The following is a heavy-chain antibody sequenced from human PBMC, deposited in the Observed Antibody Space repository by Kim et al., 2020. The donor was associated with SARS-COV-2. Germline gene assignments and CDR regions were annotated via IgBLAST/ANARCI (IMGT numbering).Heavy chain of an antibody. D-gene: IGHD2-15*01. Sequence: GGSLRLSCAASGFTFSSYSMNWVRQAPGKGLEWVSSISSSSSYIYYADSVKGRFTISRDNAKNSLYLQMNSLRAEDTAVYYCASLGYCSGGSCYGLYYYYGMDVWGQGTTVTVSS. CDR3: ASLGYCSGGSCYGLYYYYGMDV. CDR1: GFTFSSYS. J-gene: IGHJ6*02. V-gene: IGHV3-21*01. CDR2: ISSSSSYI.